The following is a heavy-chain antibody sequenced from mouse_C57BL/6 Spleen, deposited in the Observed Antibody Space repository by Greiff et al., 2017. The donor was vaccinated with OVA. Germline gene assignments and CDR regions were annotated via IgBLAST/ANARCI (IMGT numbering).Heavy chain of an antibody. Sequence: QVQLKESGPELVKPGASVTISCKASGYAFSSSWMNWVKQRPGKGLEWIGRIYPGDGDTNYNGKFKGTATLTADKSSSTAYMQLSSLTSEDSAVYFCARGYYYGSRYAMDYWGQGTSVTGSA. CDR1: GYAFSSSW. V-gene: IGHV1-82*01. CDR2: IYPGDGDT. CDR3: ARGYYYGSRYAMDY. D-gene: IGHD1-1*01. J-gene: IGHJ4*01.